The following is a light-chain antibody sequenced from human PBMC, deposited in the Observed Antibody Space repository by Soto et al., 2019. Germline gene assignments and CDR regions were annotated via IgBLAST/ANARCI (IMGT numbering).Light chain of an antibody. J-gene: IGKJ1*01. Sequence: DFQMPQSPSTLSASVGDRVTITCRASQNIRSRLDWCQQKPGKAPKLLIYKASTLKSGVPSRFSGSGSGTDFTLTINRLQPEAFANYYCQQAYDIPRTFGQGTKVDIK. CDR3: QQAYDIPRT. CDR2: KAS. CDR1: QNIRSR. V-gene: IGKV1-5*03.